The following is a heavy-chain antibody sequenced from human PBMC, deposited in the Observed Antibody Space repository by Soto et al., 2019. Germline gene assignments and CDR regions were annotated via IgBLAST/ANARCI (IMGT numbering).Heavy chain of an antibody. D-gene: IGHD3-3*01. CDR1: GDTPSTYA. V-gene: IGHV1-69*14. J-gene: IGHJ4*02. Sequence: QVQLVQSGAEVQKPGSSVNVSCKASGDTPSTYAISWVRQAPGQGLEWMGGIIPILGTPNYAQRFQGKITISADTSTRTTYMELNSATTDYTAMFYWAIFGLDVDSWGQGTLVIVSS. CDR3: AIFGLDVDS. CDR2: IIPILGTP.